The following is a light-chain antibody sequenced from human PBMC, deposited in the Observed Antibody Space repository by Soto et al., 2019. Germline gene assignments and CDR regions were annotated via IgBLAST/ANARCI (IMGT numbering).Light chain of an antibody. Sequence: QSALTQPASVSGSPGQSITISCTGTANDIGNYNYVSWYQQHPGKAPKLMIYGVSNRPSGVSNRFSGSKSGNAASLTISGRQAEDEADYYCSSYTSYTTLWVFGGGTKLTVL. V-gene: IGLV2-14*01. CDR1: ANDIGNYNY. J-gene: IGLJ3*02. CDR2: GVS. CDR3: SSYTSYTTLWV.